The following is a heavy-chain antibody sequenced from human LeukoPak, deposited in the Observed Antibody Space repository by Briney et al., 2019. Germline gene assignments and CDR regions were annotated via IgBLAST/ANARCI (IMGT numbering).Heavy chain of an antibody. J-gene: IGHJ4*02. D-gene: IGHD6-19*01. CDR2: ISYDGNNK. CDR3: AKYQRQWLPKGGFDY. CDR1: GFTFSSYG. V-gene: IGHV3-30*18. Sequence: GRSLRLSCAASGFTFSSYGMHWVRQAPGKGLEWVAVISYDGNNKYYADSVKGRFTISRDNSKNALYLQMDNLRAEDTAVYYCAKYQRQWLPKGGFDYWGQGTLVTVSS.